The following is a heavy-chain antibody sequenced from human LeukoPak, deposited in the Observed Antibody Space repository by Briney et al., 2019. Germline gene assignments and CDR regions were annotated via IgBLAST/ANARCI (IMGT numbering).Heavy chain of an antibody. CDR3: ARVRSAANYDSVCGSYRY. CDR1: GFTFSSYW. D-gene: IGHD3-16*02. CDR2: IKKDGSEK. J-gene: IGHJ4*02. V-gene: IGHV3-7*01. Sequence: GGSLRLSCAASGFTFSSYWMSWVRQAPGKGLEWVANIKKDGSEKYYADSVKGRFTISRDNAKNSLYLQMNSLRAEDTAVYYGARVRSAANYDSVCGSYRYGGQGTVVSVSS.